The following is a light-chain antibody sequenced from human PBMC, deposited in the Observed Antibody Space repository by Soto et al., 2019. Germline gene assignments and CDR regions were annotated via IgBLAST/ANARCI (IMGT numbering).Light chain of an antibody. Sequence: QSVLKQPPSVSGAPGQRVTISYTGSSSNIGAGYDVHWYQQLPGTAPKLLIYGNSNRPSGVPDRFSGSKSGTSASLAITGLQAEDEADYYCQSYDSSLSGWVFGGGTKLTVL. CDR2: GNS. CDR3: QSYDSSLSGWV. V-gene: IGLV1-40*01. J-gene: IGLJ3*02. CDR1: SSNIGAGYD.